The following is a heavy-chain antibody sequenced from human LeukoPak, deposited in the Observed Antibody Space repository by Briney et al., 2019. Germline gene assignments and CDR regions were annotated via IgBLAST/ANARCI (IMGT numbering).Heavy chain of an antibody. J-gene: IGHJ3*01. V-gene: IGHV4-59*08. CDR2: IYYSGST. CDR3: ARGSPGFDF. Sequence: SETLSLTCTVFGDSISNYYWSWTRQPPGKGLEWIGNIYYSGSTNYNPFLKSRVTISIDTSRNQFSLRLSSVTAADTAAYYCARGSPGFDFWGQGTMVTVSS. CDR1: GDSISNYY.